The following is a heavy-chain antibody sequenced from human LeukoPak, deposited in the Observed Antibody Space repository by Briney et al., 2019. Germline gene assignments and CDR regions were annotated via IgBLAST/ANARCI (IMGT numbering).Heavy chain of an antibody. D-gene: IGHD3-3*01. CDR1: GGSISSYY. J-gene: IGHJ3*02. V-gene: IGHV4-59*01. CDR3: ARSPQGFWSGYPHAFDI. Sequence: SETLSLTCTVSGGSISSYYWSWIRQPPGKGLEWIGYIYYSGSTNYNPSLKSRVTISVDTSKNQFSLKLSSVTAADTAVYYCARSPQGFWSGYPHAFDIWGQGTMVTVSS. CDR2: IYYSGST.